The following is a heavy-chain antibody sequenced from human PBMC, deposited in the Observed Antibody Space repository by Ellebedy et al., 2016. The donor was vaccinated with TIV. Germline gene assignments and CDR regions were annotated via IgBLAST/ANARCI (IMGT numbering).Heavy chain of an antibody. CDR2: IYYSGSP. V-gene: IGHV4-59*01. J-gene: IGHJ6*02. CDR3: ARDHTYPDSTGTRYYYYGMDV. Sequence: MPSETLSLTCTVSGGSISSYYWNWIRQPPGKGLEWIGYIYYSGSPTYNPSLKSRVTLSVDTSKNQFPLKLSSVTAADTAVYYCARDHTYPDSTGTRYYYYGMDVWGQGTTVTVSS. CDR1: GGSISSYY. D-gene: IGHD1-1*01.